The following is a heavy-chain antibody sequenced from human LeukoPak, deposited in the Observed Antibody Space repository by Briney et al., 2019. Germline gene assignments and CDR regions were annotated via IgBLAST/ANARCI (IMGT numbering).Heavy chain of an antibody. CDR1: GFTFDDYA. Sequence: GGSLRLSCAASGFTFDDYATHWVRQAPGKGLEWVSGISWNSGSIGYADSVKGRFTISRDNAKNSLYLQMNSLRAEDTALYYCAKEHDSSGYYLKDGFDYWGQGTLVTVSS. J-gene: IGHJ4*02. D-gene: IGHD3-22*01. V-gene: IGHV3-9*01. CDR3: AKEHDSSGYYLKDGFDY. CDR2: ISWNSGSI.